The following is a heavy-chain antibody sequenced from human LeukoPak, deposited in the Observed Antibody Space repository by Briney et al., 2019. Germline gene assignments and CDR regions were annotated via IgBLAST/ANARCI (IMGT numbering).Heavy chain of an antibody. CDR1: GGSISSYY. Sequence: SETLSLTCTVSGGSISSYYWSWIRQPPGKGLEWIGYIYYSGSTYYNPSLKSRVTISVDTSKNQFSLKLSSVTAADTAVYYCARGYYDFWSGYPPLDYWGQGTLVTVSS. CDR3: ARGYYDFWSGYPPLDY. J-gene: IGHJ4*02. CDR2: IYYSGST. V-gene: IGHV4-59*01. D-gene: IGHD3-3*01.